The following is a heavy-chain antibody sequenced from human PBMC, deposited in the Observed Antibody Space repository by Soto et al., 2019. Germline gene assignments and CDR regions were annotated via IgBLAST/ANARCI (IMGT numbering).Heavy chain of an antibody. J-gene: IGHJ6*02. CDR3: TTDPAYQLPTYYYYYGMDV. V-gene: IGHV3-15*07. CDR2: IKSKTDGGTT. Sequence: SLRLSCAASGFTFSNAWMNWVRQAPGKGLEWVGRIKSKTDGGTTDYAAPVKGRFTISRDDSKNTLYLQMNSLKTEDTAVYYCTTDPAYQLPTYYYYYGMDVWGQGTTVTVSS. CDR1: GFTFSNAW. D-gene: IGHD2-2*01.